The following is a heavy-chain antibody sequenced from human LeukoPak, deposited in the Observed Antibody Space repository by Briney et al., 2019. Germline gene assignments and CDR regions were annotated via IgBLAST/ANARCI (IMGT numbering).Heavy chain of an antibody. D-gene: IGHD2-2*01. CDR3: AITTYCSSTSCYWRRFDP. J-gene: IGHJ5*02. CDR1: GYTFTSYG. CDR2: ISAYNGNT. Sequence: ASVKVSCKASGYTFTSYGISWVRQAPGQGLVWMGWISAYNGNTNYAQKLQGRVTMTTDTSTSTAYMELRSLRSDDTAVYYCAITTYCSSTSCYWRRFDPWGQGTLVTVSS. V-gene: IGHV1-18*01.